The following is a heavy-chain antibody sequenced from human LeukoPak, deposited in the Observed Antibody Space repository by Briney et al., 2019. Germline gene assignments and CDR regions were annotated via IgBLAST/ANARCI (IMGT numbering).Heavy chain of an antibody. Sequence: GGSLRLSCAASGFTFSSHGMSWVRQAPGKGLEWVSAITGSGGRSYYADSVKGGFTISRDSSKNTLFLQMNSLRAEDTAVYFCAKDRGYSYGYPYFDYWGQGALVTVSS. D-gene: IGHD5-18*01. CDR1: GFTFSSHG. J-gene: IGHJ4*02. V-gene: IGHV3-23*01. CDR2: ITGSGGRS. CDR3: AKDRGYSYGYPYFDY.